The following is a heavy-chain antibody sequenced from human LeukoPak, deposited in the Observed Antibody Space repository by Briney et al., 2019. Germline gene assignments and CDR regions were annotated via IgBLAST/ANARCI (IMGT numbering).Heavy chain of an antibody. J-gene: IGHJ4*02. V-gene: IGHV3-21*01. CDR2: ISSSSSYI. Sequence: PGGSLRLSCAAYGFTFSSYSMNLVRQAPGKGLEWVSSISSSSSYIYYADSVKGRFTISRDNAKNSLYLQMNSLRAEDTAVYYCARVGYYDSSSIDYWGQGTLVTVSS. CDR3: ARVGYYDSSSIDY. D-gene: IGHD3-22*01. CDR1: GFTFSSYS.